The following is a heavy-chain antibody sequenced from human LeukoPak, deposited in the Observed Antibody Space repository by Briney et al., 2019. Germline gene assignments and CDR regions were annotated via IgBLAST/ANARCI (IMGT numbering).Heavy chain of an antibody. CDR2: INSDVSST. V-gene: IGHV3-74*01. CDR3: AKGRDSSGWSNLDY. J-gene: IGHJ4*02. Sequence: GVQRLFWSTSWFTFKRHWVDLVRQTPGEGLVVVLRINSDVSSTSYADSVKGRFTISRDTAKNTLYLQMNSLRAEDTAVYYCAKGRDSSGWSNLDYWGQGTLVTVSS. D-gene: IGHD6-19*01. CDR1: WFTFKRHW.